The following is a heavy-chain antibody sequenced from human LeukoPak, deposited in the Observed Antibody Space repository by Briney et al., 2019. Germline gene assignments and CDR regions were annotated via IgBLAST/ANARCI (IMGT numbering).Heavy chain of an antibody. J-gene: IGHJ4*02. D-gene: IGHD1-26*01. CDR2: ISAYNGNT. CDR1: GYTFTSYG. Sequence: ASVKVSCKASGYTFTSYGISWVRQAPGQGLEWMGWISAYNGNTNYAQKFQGRVTMTRDTSTSTVYMELSSLRSEDTAVYYCARGRIVAGAPGYWGQGTLVTVSS. CDR3: ARGRIVAGAPGY. V-gene: IGHV1-18*01.